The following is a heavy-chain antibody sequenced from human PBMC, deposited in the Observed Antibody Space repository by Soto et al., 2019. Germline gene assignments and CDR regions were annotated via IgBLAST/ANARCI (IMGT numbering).Heavy chain of an antibody. D-gene: IGHD3-10*01. J-gene: IGHJ6*03. CDR1: GYTFTSYA. V-gene: IGHV1-3*01. CDR3: ARVGYVLGVYYYYYMDV. Sequence: ASVKVSCKASGYTFTSYAMHWVRQAPGQRLEWMGWINAGNGNTKYSQKFQGRVTITRDTSASTAYMELSSLRSEDTAVYYCARVGYVLGVYYYYYMDVWGNGTTVTVSS. CDR2: INAGNGNT.